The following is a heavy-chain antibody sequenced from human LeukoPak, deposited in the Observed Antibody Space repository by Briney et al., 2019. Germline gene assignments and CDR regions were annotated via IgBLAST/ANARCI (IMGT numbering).Heavy chain of an antibody. CDR1: GVSISSSSYY. CDR3: ARAAGNVSPRLNYYYYGMDV. Sequence: PSETLSLTCTVSGVSISSSSYYWGWLRQPPGKGLEWIGSIYYSGSTYYNPSLKSRVTISVDTSKNQFSLKLSSVTAADTAVYYCARAAGNVSPRLNYYYYGMDVWGQGTTVTVSS. CDR2: IYYSGST. D-gene: IGHD4-23*01. V-gene: IGHV4-39*07. J-gene: IGHJ6*02.